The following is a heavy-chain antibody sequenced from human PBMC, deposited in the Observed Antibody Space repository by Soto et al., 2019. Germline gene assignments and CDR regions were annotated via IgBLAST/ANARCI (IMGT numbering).Heavy chain of an antibody. V-gene: IGHV4-59*01. CDR3: ARGLYYCSSTSCYVGGSSMDV. Sequence: PSETLSLTCTVSGGSISSYYWSWIRQPPGKGLEWIGYIYYSGSTNYNPSLKSRVTISVDTSKNQFSLKLSSVTAADTAVYYCARGLYYCSSTSCYVGGSSMDVWGQGTTVTSP. CDR1: GGSISSYY. J-gene: IGHJ6*02. CDR2: IYYSGST. D-gene: IGHD2-2*01.